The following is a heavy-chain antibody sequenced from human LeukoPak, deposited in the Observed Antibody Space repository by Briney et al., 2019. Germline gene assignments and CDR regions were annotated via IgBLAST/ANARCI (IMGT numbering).Heavy chain of an antibody. V-gene: IGHV1-69*04. CDR1: GGTSSSYA. CDR3: AREDILTGYINWFDP. Sequence: SVKVSCKASGGTSSSYAISWVRQAPGQGLEWMGRIIPIFGIANYAQKFQGRVTITADKSTSTAYMELSSLRSEDTAVYYCAREDILTGYINWFDPWGQGTLVTVSS. CDR2: IIPIFGIA. J-gene: IGHJ5*02. D-gene: IGHD3-9*01.